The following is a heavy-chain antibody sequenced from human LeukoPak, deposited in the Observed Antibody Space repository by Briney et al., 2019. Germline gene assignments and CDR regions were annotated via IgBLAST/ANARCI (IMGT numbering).Heavy chain of an antibody. CDR3: TRTPTPGYSSSSSKYY. CDR1: GFTFSSYE. CDR2: ISSSGSTI. D-gene: IGHD6-6*01. V-gene: IGHV3-48*03. J-gene: IGHJ4*02. Sequence: GGSLRLSCAASGFTFSSYEMNWVRQAPGKGLEWVSYISSSGSTIYYADSVKGRFTISRDNAKNSLYLQMNSQRAEDTAVYYCTRTPTPGYSSSSSKYYWGQGTLVTVSS.